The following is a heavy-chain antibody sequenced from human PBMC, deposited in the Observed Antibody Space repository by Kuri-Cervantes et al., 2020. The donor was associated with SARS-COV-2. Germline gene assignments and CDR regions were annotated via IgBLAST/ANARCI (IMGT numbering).Heavy chain of an antibody. CDR3: ARVAGCVGSFCYYTNWFDH. J-gene: IGHJ5*02. CDR1: GGSISSSSYY. CDR2: IYYSGST. V-gene: IGHV4-39*01. Sequence: GSLRLSCTVSGGSISSSSYYWGWIRQPPGKGLEWIGSIYYSGSTYYNPSLKSRVTISVDTSKNQFSLKLSSVTAADTAVYYCARVAGCVGSFCYYTNWFDHWGHGTLVTVSS. D-gene: IGHD3-22*01.